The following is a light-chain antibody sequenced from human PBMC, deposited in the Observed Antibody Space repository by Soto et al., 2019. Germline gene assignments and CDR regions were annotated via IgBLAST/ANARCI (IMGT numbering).Light chain of an antibody. J-gene: IGKJ4*01. Sequence: IQLTQSPSSLSASVGYRFTMTCRASQGISSYLAWYQQKPGKAPKLLIYGASTLQSGVPSRFRGSGSGTDFTLTISSLQPEDFAPYYCQHLNTSPFTFGGGTKVDIK. V-gene: IGKV1-9*01. CDR2: GAS. CDR3: QHLNTSPFT. CDR1: QGISSY.